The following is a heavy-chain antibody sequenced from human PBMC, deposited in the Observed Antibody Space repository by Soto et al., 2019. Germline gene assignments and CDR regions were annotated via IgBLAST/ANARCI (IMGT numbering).Heavy chain of an antibody. Sequence: SETLSLTCTVSGGSISSYSWSWVRQPPGKGLEWIGYIYYSGSTNYNPSLKSRVTISVDTSKNQFSLKLSSVTAADTAVYYCARRYGVYFDYWGQGTLVTVSS. D-gene: IGHD4-17*01. J-gene: IGHJ4*02. V-gene: IGHV4-59*08. CDR3: ARRYGVYFDY. CDR2: IYYSGST. CDR1: GGSISSYS.